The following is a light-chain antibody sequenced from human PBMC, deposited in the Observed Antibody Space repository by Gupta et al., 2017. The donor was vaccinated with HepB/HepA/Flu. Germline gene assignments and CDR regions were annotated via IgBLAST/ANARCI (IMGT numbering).Light chain of an antibody. J-gene: IGKJ3*01. CDR2: GVS. V-gene: IGKV1-39*01. CDR1: QSISTY. CDR3: QQSDSSPIFT. Sequence: IQMTQSPSSLSAAIGDRVTITCRASQSISTYLNWYQQTPGKAPKLLIYGVSRLQSGVPSRFSGSGSGTDFTLTISSRQLEDFGTYYCQQSDSSPIFTFGHGTKVDIK.